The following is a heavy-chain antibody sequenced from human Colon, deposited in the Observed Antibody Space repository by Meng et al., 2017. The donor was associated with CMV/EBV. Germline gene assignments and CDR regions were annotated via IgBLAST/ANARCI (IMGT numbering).Heavy chain of an antibody. Sequence: SVKVSCKASGVTFTMSAVQWVRQSRRQRPEWIGWVVVASGSTNYAQKFQGRIAITRDVSTSTAYMELGNLRSEDTAVYYCAFCTTTRCYGNFDPWGQGTLVTVSS. V-gene: IGHV1-58*01. CDR3: AFCTTTRCYGNFDP. D-gene: IGHD2-2*01. CDR2: VVVASGST. CDR1: GVTFTMSA. J-gene: IGHJ5*02.